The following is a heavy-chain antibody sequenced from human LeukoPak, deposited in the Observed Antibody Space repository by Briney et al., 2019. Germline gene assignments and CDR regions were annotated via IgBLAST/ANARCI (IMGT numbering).Heavy chain of an antibody. CDR2: ISGGGGST. CDR1: GFTFSNYA. V-gene: IGHV3-23*01. Sequence: GGSLRLSCAASGFTFSNYAMSWVRQAPGKGLEWISAISGGGGSTYCADSVKGRFTISRDNSKNTLYLQMNSLRSEDTAVYYCAKEIPEFDYWGQGTLVTVSS. J-gene: IGHJ4*02. CDR3: AKEIPEFDY.